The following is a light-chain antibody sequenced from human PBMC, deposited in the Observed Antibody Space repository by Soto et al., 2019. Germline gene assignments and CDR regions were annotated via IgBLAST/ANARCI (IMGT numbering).Light chain of an antibody. J-gene: IGKJ2*01. Sequence: ETVMTQSPATLSVSPGETATLSCRASQNVYTNLAWYQQKPGQAPRLLIYGASTRATGIPARFSGSGSGTEFTLTISSLQSEDFAVYYCQQYNNWPLYTFGQGTKLEIK. V-gene: IGKV3-15*01. CDR2: GAS. CDR3: QQYNNWPLYT. CDR1: QNVYTN.